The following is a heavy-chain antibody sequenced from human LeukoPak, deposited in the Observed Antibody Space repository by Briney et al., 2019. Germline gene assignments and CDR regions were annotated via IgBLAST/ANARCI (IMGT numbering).Heavy chain of an antibody. CDR3: ARETSQKGAHYMDV. J-gene: IGHJ6*03. Sequence: SETLSLTCTVSGGSISSYYWSWIRQPPGKGLKWIGYIYYSGSTSYSPSLRSRVTISVDTSKNQFSLKLSSVTAADTAVYYCARETSQKGAHYMDVWGKGTTVTISS. D-gene: IGHD3-16*01. CDR2: IYYSGST. V-gene: IGHV4-59*01. CDR1: GGSISSYY.